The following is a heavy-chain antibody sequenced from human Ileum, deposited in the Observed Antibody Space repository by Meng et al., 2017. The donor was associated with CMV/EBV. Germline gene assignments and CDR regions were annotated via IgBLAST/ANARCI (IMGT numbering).Heavy chain of an antibody. Sequence: QWQLKHGGAGLLKPSVTRSLTCAGYGGSFSGYYLSWIRQPPGKGLEWIGEINHSGSTDYNPSLKSRVTILQDTSKGQFSLKLTSVTAADTAVYYCARGQLVLNYWGQGTLVTVSS. CDR3: ARGQLVLNY. V-gene: IGHV4-34*01. D-gene: IGHD1-1*01. J-gene: IGHJ4*02. CDR2: INHSGST. CDR1: GGSFSGYY.